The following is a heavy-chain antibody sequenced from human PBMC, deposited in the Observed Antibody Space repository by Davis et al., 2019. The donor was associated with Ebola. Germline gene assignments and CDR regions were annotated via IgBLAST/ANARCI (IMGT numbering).Heavy chain of an antibody. CDR3: ARGGGGSAADY. D-gene: IGHD3-10*01. Sequence: SETLSLTCTVPGGSISSYYWSWIRQPPGKGLEWIGYIYYSGSTNYNPSLKSRVTISVDTSKNQFSLKLSSVTAADTAVYYCARGGGGSAADYWGQGTLVTVSS. CDR1: GGSISSYY. V-gene: IGHV4-59*01. CDR2: IYYSGST. J-gene: IGHJ4*02.